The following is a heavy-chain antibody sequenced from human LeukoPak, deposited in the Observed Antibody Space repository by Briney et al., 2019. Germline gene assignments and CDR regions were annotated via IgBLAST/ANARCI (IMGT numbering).Heavy chain of an antibody. Sequence: PGGSLRLSCAASGFTFSSYSMNWVRQAPGKGPEWVAFIGFDGQYKLYADSVKGRFTISRDNSKNTLFLQMNSLKTEDTAMYYCATADSSGWWRGYWGQGTLVTVSS. J-gene: IGHJ4*02. CDR2: IGFDGQYK. CDR1: GFTFSSYS. CDR3: ATADSSGWWRGY. D-gene: IGHD6-19*01. V-gene: IGHV3-30*02.